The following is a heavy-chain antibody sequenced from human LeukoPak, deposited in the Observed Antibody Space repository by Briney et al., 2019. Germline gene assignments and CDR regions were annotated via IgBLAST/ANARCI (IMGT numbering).Heavy chain of an antibody. CDR3: ARRPRLREYSGYDYRYWEDY. J-gene: IGHJ4*02. V-gene: IGHV4-39*01. CDR2: IYYSGST. D-gene: IGHD5-12*01. CDR1: GGSISSSSYY. Sequence: PSETLSLTCTVSGGSISSSSYYWGWIRQPPGKGLEWIGSIYYSGSTYYNPSLKSRVTVSVDASKNQFSLKLSSVTAADTAVYYCARRPRLREYSGYDYRYWEDYWGQGTLVTVSS.